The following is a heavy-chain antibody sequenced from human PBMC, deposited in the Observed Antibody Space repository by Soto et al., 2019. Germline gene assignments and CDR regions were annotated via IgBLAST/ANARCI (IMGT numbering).Heavy chain of an antibody. D-gene: IGHD3-10*01. Sequence: EVQLVESGGGLVKPGGSLRLSCAASGFTFSGHTINWVRQAPGKGLGWVSSVSSSSSYIYYADSVKGRFTVSRYNAEKSLYLQMNSLRAEDTAMYYCARCMGFDGSGYAFFDSWGQGTLVTVYS. CDR1: GFTFSGHT. CDR2: VSSSSSYI. V-gene: IGHV3-21*01. CDR3: ARCMGFDGSGYAFFDS. J-gene: IGHJ4*02.